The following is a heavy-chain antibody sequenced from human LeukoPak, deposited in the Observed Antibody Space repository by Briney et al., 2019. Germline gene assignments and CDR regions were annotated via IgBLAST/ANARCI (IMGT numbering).Heavy chain of an antibody. CDR2: ISWNSGSI. J-gene: IGHJ6*03. D-gene: IGHD3-10*01. CDR1: GFTFDDYA. Sequence: GGSLRLSCAASGFTFDDYAMHWVRQAPGKGLEWVSGISWNSGSIGYADSVKGRFTISRDNAKNSLYLQMNSLRAEDTALYHCARVSTMVRGVIDPYYYFYMDVWGKGTTVTISS. V-gene: IGHV3-9*01. CDR3: ARVSTMVRGVIDPYYYFYMDV.